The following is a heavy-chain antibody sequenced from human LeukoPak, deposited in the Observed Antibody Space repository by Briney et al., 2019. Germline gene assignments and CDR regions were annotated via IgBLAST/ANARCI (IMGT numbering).Heavy chain of an antibody. J-gene: IGHJ3*01. CDR1: GGSISSGGHY. CDR2: ISSTGST. Sequence: SETLSLTCTVSGGSISSGGHYWSWIRQPAGKGLEYLGRISSTGSTNYNPSLRSRVTISADTSKNQFSLQLSSVTAADTAVYYCAGDVMSTALDAFDVWGQGTMVTVSS. D-gene: IGHD1-1*01. CDR3: AGDVMSTALDAFDV. V-gene: IGHV4-61*02.